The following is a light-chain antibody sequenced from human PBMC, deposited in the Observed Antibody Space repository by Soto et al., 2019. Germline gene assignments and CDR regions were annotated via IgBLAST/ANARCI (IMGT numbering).Light chain of an antibody. V-gene: IGKV3-15*01. CDR3: QQYNDWPWT. Sequence: EILMTQSPATLSVSPGERATLSCRASHSVSDNLSWYQQKPGQAPRVLIYSASVRATGIPARFGGSGSGTEFTLTISSLQSEDFALYYCQQYNDWPWTFGQGTKVEIK. CDR1: HSVSDN. CDR2: SAS. J-gene: IGKJ1*01.